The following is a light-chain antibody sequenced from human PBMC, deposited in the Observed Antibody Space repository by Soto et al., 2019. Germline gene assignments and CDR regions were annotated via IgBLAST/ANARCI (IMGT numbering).Light chain of an antibody. V-gene: IGLV2-14*01. J-gene: IGLJ3*02. CDR1: SNEVGGYAY. CDR2: EVS. CDR3: CSYPGNTTPV. Sequence: QSALTQPASVSGSPGQSITISCTGTSNEVGGYAYVSWYQQYPGKAPKLVISEVSNRPSGVSHRFSGSRSGNTASLTISGLQDEDEADYQCCSYPGNTTPVFGGGTKLTVL.